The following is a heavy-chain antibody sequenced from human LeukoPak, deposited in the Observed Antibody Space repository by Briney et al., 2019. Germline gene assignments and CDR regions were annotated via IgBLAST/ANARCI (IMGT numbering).Heavy chain of an antibody. CDR2: INHSGST. D-gene: IGHD6-13*01. V-gene: IGHV4-34*01. J-gene: IGHJ4*02. CDR1: GGSFSGYY. Sequence: PSETLSLTCAVSGGSFSGYYWSWIRQPPGKGLEWIGEINHSGSTTYNPSLQSRIAISVDTSKSQASLKLSSVSAAETAVYYCASLQGLAIADEYWGEGTLGSVSS. CDR3: ASLQGLAIADEY.